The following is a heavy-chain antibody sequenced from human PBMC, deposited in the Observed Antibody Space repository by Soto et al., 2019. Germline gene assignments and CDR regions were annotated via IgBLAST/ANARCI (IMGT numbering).Heavy chain of an antibody. Sequence: PSQTLSLTCAISGDSVSSNSAAWNWIRQSPSRGLEWLGRTYYRSKWYNDYAVSVKSRITINPDTSKNQFSLQLNSVTPEDTAVYYCARGPPRPYDFWSGYFFRDNPRTYYYGMDVWGQGTTVTVSS. J-gene: IGHJ6*02. CDR3: ARGPPRPYDFWSGYFFRDNPRTYYYGMDV. V-gene: IGHV6-1*01. CDR2: TYYRSKWYN. D-gene: IGHD3-3*01. CDR1: GDSVSSNSAA.